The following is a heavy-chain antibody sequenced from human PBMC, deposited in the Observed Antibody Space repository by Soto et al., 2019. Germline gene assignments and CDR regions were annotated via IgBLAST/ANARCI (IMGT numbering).Heavy chain of an antibody. J-gene: IGHJ2*01. Sequence: EGQLVESGGGLVQPGGSLRLSCGASGFSFSSYSISWVRQAPGKGLEWVANINHAGSEKYYVGSVKGRFTMYRDNAKNAASLKMSSLRVDDTAVQYCAIEMVGTGWYFDTWGRGTLVTVSS. V-gene: IGHV3-7*01. D-gene: IGHD2-21*02. CDR3: AIEMVGTGWYFDT. CDR1: GFSFSSYS. CDR2: INHAGSEK.